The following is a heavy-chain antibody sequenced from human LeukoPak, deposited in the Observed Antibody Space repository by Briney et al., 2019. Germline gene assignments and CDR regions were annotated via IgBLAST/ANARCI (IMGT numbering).Heavy chain of an antibody. CDR2: ISWNSGSI. D-gene: IGHD1-26*01. V-gene: IGHV3-9*01. CDR1: GFTFDDYA. Sequence: GGSLRLSCAASGFTFDDYAMHWVRQAPGKGLEWVSGISWNSGSIGYADSVKGRFTISRDNAKNSLYLQMNSLRAEDTALYYCAKDNAFDLVGATSAFDIWGQGTMATVSS. CDR3: AKDNAFDLVGATSAFDI. J-gene: IGHJ3*02.